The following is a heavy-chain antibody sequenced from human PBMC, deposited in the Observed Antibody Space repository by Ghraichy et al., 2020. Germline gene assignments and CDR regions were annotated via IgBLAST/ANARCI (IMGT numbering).Heavy chain of an antibody. V-gene: IGHV3-23*01. J-gene: IGHJ4*02. CDR2: ISGSGGST. CDR1: GFTFSSYA. CDR3: AKVRYYDILTGYPFFAY. D-gene: IGHD3-9*01. Sequence: GESLNISCAASGFTFSSYAMSWVRQAPGKGLEWVSAISGSGGSTYYADSVKGRFTISRDNSKNTLYLQMNSLRAEDTAVYYCAKVRYYDILTGYPFFAYWGPGTLVTVSS.